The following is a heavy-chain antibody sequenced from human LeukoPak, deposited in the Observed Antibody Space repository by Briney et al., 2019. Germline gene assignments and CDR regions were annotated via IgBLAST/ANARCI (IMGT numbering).Heavy chain of an antibody. V-gene: IGHV4-4*07. Sequence: SETLSLTCTVSGGSINNYYWSWIRQPAGKGLEWIGRIYSRGSTNYSPSLKSRVTMSVDTSKTQFSLRLSSVTAADTAVYYCARGPDTRGYSYYFDYWGQGTLVSVSS. CDR3: ARGPDTRGYSYYFDY. D-gene: IGHD5-18*01. CDR1: GGSINNYY. CDR2: IYSRGST. J-gene: IGHJ4*02.